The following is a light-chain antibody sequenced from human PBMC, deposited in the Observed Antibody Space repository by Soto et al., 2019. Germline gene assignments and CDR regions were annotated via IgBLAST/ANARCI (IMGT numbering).Light chain of an antibody. Sequence: DIVMTQSPLSLPVTPGEPASISCKSSQSLLHSDGDNYLEWYVQKAGQSPQLLIYLVSHRASGVPDRLSGSGSCTDFTLNISKVEADDVGVYYCMQTLQTPYTFGPGTKVEIK. CDR3: MQTLQTPYT. CDR2: LVS. V-gene: IGKV2-28*01. CDR1: QSLLHSDGDNY. J-gene: IGKJ3*01.